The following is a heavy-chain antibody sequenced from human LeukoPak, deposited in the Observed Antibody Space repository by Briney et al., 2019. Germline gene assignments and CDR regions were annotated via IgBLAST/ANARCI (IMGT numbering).Heavy chain of an antibody. Sequence: SVKVSCKASGGTFSSYAISWVRQAPGQGLEWMGRIIPILGIANCAQKFQGRVTMTTDTSTSTAYMELRSLRSDDTAVYYCARDRQLGVWGQGTTVTVSS. J-gene: IGHJ6*02. D-gene: IGHD6-13*01. V-gene: IGHV1-69*04. CDR3: ARDRQLGV. CDR1: GGTFSSYA. CDR2: IIPILGIA.